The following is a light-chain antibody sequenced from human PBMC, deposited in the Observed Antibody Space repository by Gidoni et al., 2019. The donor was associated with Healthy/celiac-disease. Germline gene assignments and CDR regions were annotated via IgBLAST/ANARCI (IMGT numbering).Light chain of an antibody. CDR3: QKYNSAPPFT. CDR1: QGISNY. CDR2: AAP. Sequence: DIQMTQSPSSLSASVGDRVTITCRASQGISNYLAWYQQKPRKVPKLLIYAAPTLQSGVPSRFSGSGSGTDFTLTISSLQPEDVATYYCQKYNSAPPFTFGPGTKVDIK. J-gene: IGKJ3*01. V-gene: IGKV1-27*01.